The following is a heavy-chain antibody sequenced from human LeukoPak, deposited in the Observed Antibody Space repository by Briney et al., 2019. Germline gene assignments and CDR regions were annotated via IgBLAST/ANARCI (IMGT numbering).Heavy chain of an antibody. J-gene: IGHJ4*02. V-gene: IGHV3-23*01. CDR2: ISNNGGYT. CDR1: GFTFSSSA. Sequence: GGSLRLSCAATGFTFSSSAMSWVRQAPGKGLEWVSAISNNGGYTYYADSVQGRFIISRDNSKSTLCLQMNSLRAEDTAVYYCAKQLGYCSDGSCYFPYWGQGTLVTVSS. D-gene: IGHD2-15*01. CDR3: AKQLGYCSDGSCYFPY.